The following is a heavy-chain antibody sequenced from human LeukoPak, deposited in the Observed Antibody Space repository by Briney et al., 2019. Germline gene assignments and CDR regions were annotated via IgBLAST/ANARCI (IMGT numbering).Heavy chain of an antibody. V-gene: IGHV4-61*08. CDR1: VGSINNDGYY. CDR2: IYYSGST. CDR3: AIYYYGSGITGMDV. Sequence: SETLSLTCTVSVGSINNDGYYWSWIRQPPGKGLEWIGYIYYSGSTNYNPSLKSRVTISVDTSKNQFSLKLSSVTAADTAVYYCAIYYYGSGITGMDVWGQGTTVTVSS. J-gene: IGHJ6*02. D-gene: IGHD3-10*01.